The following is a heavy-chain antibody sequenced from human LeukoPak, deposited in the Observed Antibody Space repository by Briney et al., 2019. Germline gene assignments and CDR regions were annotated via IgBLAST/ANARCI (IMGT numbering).Heavy chain of an antibody. V-gene: IGHV1-69*04. CDR2: IIPILGIA. CDR3: ASAGSNYDYAPSYSDY. CDR1: GDTFSSYA. D-gene: IGHD2-2*01. Sequence: SVKVSCKASGDTFSSYAISWVRQAPGQGLEWMGRIIPILGIANYAQKFQGRVTITADTSTSTAYMELSSLRSEDTAVYYCASAGSNYDYAPSYSDYWGQGTLLTVSS. J-gene: IGHJ4*02.